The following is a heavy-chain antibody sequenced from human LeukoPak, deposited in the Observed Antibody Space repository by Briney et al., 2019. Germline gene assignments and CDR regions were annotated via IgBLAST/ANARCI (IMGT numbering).Heavy chain of an antibody. D-gene: IGHD3-3*01. CDR2: ISSSGSTI. CDR1: GFTFSDYY. V-gene: IGHV3-11*04. CDR3: ARLLRFLEWDYFDY. J-gene: IGHJ4*02. Sequence: GGSLRLSCAASGFTFSDYYMSWIRQAPGKGLEWVSYISSSGSTIYYADSVKGRFTISRDNAKNSLYLQMNSLRAEDTAVYYCARLLRFLEWDYFDYWGQGTLVTVSS.